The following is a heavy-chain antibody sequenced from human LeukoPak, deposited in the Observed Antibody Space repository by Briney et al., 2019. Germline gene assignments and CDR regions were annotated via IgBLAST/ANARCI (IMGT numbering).Heavy chain of an antibody. J-gene: IGHJ4*02. V-gene: IGHV4-61*08. CDR1: GGSISSGDYY. Sequence: SETLSLTCTVSGGSISSGDYYWSWIRQPPGKGLGWIGYSYYSGSTNYNPSLKSRVTITVDTSNNQFSLKLSSVTAADTAVYYCARHPSDYYGSGFDYWGQGTLVTVSS. D-gene: IGHD3-10*01. CDR3: ARHPSDYYGSGFDY. CDR2: SYYSGST.